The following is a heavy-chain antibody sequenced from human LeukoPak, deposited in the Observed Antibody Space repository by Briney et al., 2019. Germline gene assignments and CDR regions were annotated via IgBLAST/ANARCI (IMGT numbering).Heavy chain of an antibody. V-gene: IGHV4-39*01. CDR1: GGSISSSSCY. CDR3: AIHDITLGAFDI. J-gene: IGHJ3*02. D-gene: IGHD1-20*01. CDR2: IYYSGST. Sequence: TPSETLSLTCTVSGGSISSSSCYWGWIRQPPGKGLERVGNIYYSGSTYYNPSLKGRVTISVDTSKNHFSLNLSSLTAADTAVYFCAIHDITLGAFDIWGPGTMVTVSS.